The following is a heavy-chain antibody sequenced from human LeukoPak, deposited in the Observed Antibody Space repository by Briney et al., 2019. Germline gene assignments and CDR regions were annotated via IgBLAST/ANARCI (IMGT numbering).Heavy chain of an antibody. CDR3: ARRYCSDTLCSFFDY. CDR1: GYTFTGYY. D-gene: IGHD2-15*01. J-gene: IGHJ4*02. V-gene: IGHV1-2*02. Sequence: ASVKVSCKASGYTFTGYYIHWVRQAPGQGLEWMGWINPNTSGTNYAQKFQGRVTMTRDTSINTAYMELNRLRSDDTAVFYCARRYCSDTLCSFFDYWGQGTLVTVSS. CDR2: INPNTSGT.